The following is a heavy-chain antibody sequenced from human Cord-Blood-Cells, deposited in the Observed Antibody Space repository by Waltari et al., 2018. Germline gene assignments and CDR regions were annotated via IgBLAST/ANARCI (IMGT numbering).Heavy chain of an antibody. Sequence: QVQLVQSGAEVKKPGASVKVSCKASGYTFTGYYMHWVRQAPGQGLEWMGGMNPNRWNTGYAQQFQGRVTITRNTSISTAYMELSSLRSEDTAVYYCATTGGAFDIWGQGTMVTVSS. J-gene: IGHJ3*02. V-gene: IGHV1-8*03. CDR3: ATTGGAFDI. D-gene: IGHD3-10*01. CDR1: GYTFTGYY. CDR2: MNPNRWNT.